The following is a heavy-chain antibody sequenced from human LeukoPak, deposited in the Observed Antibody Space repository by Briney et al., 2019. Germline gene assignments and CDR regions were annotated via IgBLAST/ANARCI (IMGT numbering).Heavy chain of an antibody. CDR2: IGGSSTYI. CDR1: GFTFSSYS. Sequence: GGSLRLSCAASGFTFSSYSMNWVRQAPGKGLEWVSSIGGSSTYIYYTDSVKGRFTISRDNAKNSLYLQMNSLRAEDTAVYYCARMGGYYDILTGSPWGQGTLVTVSS. J-gene: IGHJ5*02. V-gene: IGHV3-21*01. D-gene: IGHD3-9*01. CDR3: ARMGGYYDILTGSP.